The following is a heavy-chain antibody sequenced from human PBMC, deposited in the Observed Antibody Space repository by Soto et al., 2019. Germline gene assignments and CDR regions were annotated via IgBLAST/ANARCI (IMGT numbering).Heavy chain of an antibody. D-gene: IGHD1-1*01. Sequence: SETLSLTCTVSGGSISRSAYFWSWLRQHPGKGLEWIGYIYYSGSTYYNPSLKSGVTISVDTSKNQFSLKLSSVTAADTAVYYCARGRGGRYNWIGKYYFDYWGQGTLVTVS. J-gene: IGHJ4*02. CDR2: IYYSGST. CDR1: GGSISRSAYF. V-gene: IGHV4-31*03. CDR3: ARGRGGRYNWIGKYYFDY.